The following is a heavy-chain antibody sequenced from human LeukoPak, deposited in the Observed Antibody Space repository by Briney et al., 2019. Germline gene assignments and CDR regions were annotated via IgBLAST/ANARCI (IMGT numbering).Heavy chain of an antibody. CDR3: APPTRYFDWLLPLDY. D-gene: IGHD3-9*01. J-gene: IGHJ4*02. Sequence: SVKVSCKASGGTFSSYAISWVRQAPGQGLEWMGGIIPIFGTANYAQKFQGRVTITADESTSTAYMELSSLRSEDTAVYYCAPPTRYFDWLLPLDYWGQGTLVTVSS. CDR1: GGTFSSYA. CDR2: IIPIFGTA. V-gene: IGHV1-69*13.